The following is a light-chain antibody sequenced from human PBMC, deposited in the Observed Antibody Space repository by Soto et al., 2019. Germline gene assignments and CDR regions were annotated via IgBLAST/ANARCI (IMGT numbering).Light chain of an antibody. CDR2: KAS. Sequence: DIQMTQSPSTLSASVGDRVTITCRASQSISTWLAWYQQKPGKAPKLLIYKASSLESGVPSRFSGSGSGTEFTLTISSLQPDDFATYYCQQYNSFSLTFGGGTKVEIK. V-gene: IGKV1-5*03. J-gene: IGKJ4*01. CDR1: QSISTW. CDR3: QQYNSFSLT.